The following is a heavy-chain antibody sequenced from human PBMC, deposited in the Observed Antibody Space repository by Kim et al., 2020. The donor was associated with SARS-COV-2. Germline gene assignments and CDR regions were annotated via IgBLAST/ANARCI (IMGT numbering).Heavy chain of an antibody. CDR3: TTEENYYYYYGMDV. Sequence: APVKGRFTISRDESKNTLYLQMNSLKTEDTAVYYCTTEENYYYYYGMDVWGQGTTVTVSS. J-gene: IGHJ6*02. V-gene: IGHV3-15*01.